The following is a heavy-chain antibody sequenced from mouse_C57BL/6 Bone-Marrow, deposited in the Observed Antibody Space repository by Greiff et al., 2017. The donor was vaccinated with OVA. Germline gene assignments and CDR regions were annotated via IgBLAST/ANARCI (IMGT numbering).Heavy chain of an antibody. CDR3: AREDLGHYYAMDY. CDR2: IYPRSGNT. J-gene: IGHJ4*01. Sequence: VQVVESGAELARPGASVKLSCKASGYTFTSYGISWVKQRTGQGLEWIGEIYPRSGNTYYNEKFKGKATLTADKSSSTAYMELRSLTSEDSAVYFCAREDLGHYYAMDYWGQGTSVTVSS. CDR1: GYTFTSYG. V-gene: IGHV1-81*01.